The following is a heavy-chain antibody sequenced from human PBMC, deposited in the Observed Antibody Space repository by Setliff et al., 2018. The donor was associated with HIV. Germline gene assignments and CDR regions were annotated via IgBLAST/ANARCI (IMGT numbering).Heavy chain of an antibody. CDR3: ARVQMAYAAFDV. J-gene: IGHJ3*01. Sequence: KPSETLSLTCNVSGASVSIYFWVWIRQPAGKTLEWIGRTHSSGDTHYNPSLNSRVTMSLDTSKHQFSLKLSSVTAADTAVYYCARVQMAYAAFDVWGQGTMVTVSS. V-gene: IGHV4-4*07. D-gene: IGHD4-17*01. CDR1: GASVSIYF. CDR2: THSSGDT.